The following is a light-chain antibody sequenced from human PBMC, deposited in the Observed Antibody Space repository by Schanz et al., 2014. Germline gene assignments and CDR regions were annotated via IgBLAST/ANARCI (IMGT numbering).Light chain of an antibody. CDR3: TSYTGSGTLWV. J-gene: IGLJ3*02. Sequence: QSALTQPASVSGSPGQSITISCTGTSSDVGDYNYVSWYRQHPGKAPKLMIYEVSKRPSGVPDRFSGSKSGNTASLTISGLQAEDEADYYCTSYTGSGTLWVFGGGTKLTVL. CDR2: EVS. CDR1: SSDVGDYNY. V-gene: IGLV2-14*01.